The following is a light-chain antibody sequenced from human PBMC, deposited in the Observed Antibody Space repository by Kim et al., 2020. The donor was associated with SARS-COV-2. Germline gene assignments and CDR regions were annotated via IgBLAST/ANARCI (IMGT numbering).Light chain of an antibody. CDR3: QQYDSSPYT. CDR2: GTS. CDR1: QSVSSTY. Sequence: LSPGERVTLSCRASQSVSSTYLAWYQQKLGQAPRLLIYGTSSRATGIPDRFSGSGSGTDFTLTISRLEPEDFAVYYCQQYDSSPYTFGQGTKLEI. J-gene: IGKJ2*01. V-gene: IGKV3-20*01.